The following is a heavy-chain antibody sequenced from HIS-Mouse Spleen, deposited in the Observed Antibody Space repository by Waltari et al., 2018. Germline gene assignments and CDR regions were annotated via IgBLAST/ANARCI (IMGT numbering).Heavy chain of an antibody. CDR1: GCSISSRSSY. CDR3: AREIPYSSSWYDWYFDL. CDR2: IYYSGST. V-gene: IGHV4-39*07. Sequence: QLQLPASGPGLVKPSEALSLPCPASGCSISSRSSYWRWIRPPPGKGLEWIGSIYYSGSTYYNPSLKSRVTISVDTSKNQFSLKLSSVTAADTAVYYCAREIPYSSSWYDWYFDLWGRGTLVTVSS. D-gene: IGHD6-13*01. J-gene: IGHJ2*01.